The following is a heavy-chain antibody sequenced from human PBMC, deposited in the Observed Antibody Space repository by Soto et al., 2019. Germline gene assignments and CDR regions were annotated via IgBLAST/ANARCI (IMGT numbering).Heavy chain of an antibody. D-gene: IGHD2-15*01. CDR2: IIPIFGTA. CDR3: ARDRVYCSGGSCYGFIGWFDP. J-gene: IGHJ5*02. CDR1: GGTFSSYA. V-gene: IGHV1-69*01. Sequence: QVQLVQSGAEVKKPGSSVKVSCKASGGTFSSYAISWVRQAPGQGLEWMGGIIPIFGTANYAQKFQGRVTITADESTSTAYMELSRLRSEDTAVYYCARDRVYCSGGSCYGFIGWFDPWGQGTLVTVSS.